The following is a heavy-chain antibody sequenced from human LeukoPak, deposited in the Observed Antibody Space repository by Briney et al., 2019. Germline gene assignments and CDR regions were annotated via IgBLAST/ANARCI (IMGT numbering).Heavy chain of an antibody. Sequence: PTETLSLTCTVSGGSISTYFWSWIRQPPGKGLEWIGSIYNSGSTDYNPSLKSRVSMSVDTSKNQFSLNLSSVTAADTAVYYCARGRRLQLPDNWGQGTLVTVSS. V-gene: IGHV4-59*01. D-gene: IGHD5-24*01. CDR3: ARGRRLQLPDN. CDR1: GGSISTYF. J-gene: IGHJ4*02. CDR2: IYNSGST.